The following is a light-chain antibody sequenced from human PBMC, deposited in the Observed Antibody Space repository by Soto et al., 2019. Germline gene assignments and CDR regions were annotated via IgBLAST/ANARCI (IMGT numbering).Light chain of an antibody. Sequence: QLVLTQSPSASASLGASVKLTCTLSSGHSSYAIAWHQQQPEKGPRYLMKLNSDGSHSKGDGIPDRFSGSSSGAERYLTISSLPSEDEADYYCQTWGTGIHVVFGGGTQLTVL. J-gene: IGLJ2*01. CDR2: LNSDGSH. CDR1: SGHSSYA. CDR3: QTWGTGIHVV. V-gene: IGLV4-69*01.